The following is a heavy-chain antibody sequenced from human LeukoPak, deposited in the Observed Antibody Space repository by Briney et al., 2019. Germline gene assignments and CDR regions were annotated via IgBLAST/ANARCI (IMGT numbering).Heavy chain of an antibody. CDR2: IYHSGST. CDR1: GDSISSNYW. D-gene: IGHD6-19*01. CDR3: ARDGNPSVAGYFDY. Sequence: KASETLSLTCAVSGDSISSNYWWSWVRQPPGKGLEWIGEIYHSGSTNYSPSLRSRVTISVDTSKNQFSLKLSSVTAADTAVYYCARDGNPSVAGYFDYWGQGTLVTVSS. J-gene: IGHJ4*02. V-gene: IGHV4-4*02.